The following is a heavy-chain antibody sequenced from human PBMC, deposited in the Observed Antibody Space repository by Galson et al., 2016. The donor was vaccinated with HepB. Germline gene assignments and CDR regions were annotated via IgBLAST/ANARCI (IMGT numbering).Heavy chain of an antibody. CDR2: ISSTSDTI. J-gene: IGHJ4*02. V-gene: IGHV3-48*02. CDR3: ARVQLGIGYYFDY. Sequence: SLRLSCAASGFTFINYSMNWVRQAPGKGLEWISYISSTSDTIYYADSVKGRFTISRDDAKSSLYLQMNSLRDEDTAVYYCARVQLGIGYYFDYWGQGTLVAVSS. CDR1: GFTFINYS. D-gene: IGHD6-13*01.